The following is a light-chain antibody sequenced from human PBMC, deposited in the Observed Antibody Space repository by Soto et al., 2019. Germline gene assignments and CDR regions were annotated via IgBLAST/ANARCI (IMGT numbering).Light chain of an antibody. CDR1: QTISSW. Sequence: DIQMPQSPSTLSGSVGDRVTITCRASQTISSWLAWYQQKPGKAPKLLIYKASTLKSGVPSRFSGSGSGTEFTLTISSLQPDEFATYYCQHYNSYSEAVGQGTKVDI. J-gene: IGKJ1*01. CDR2: KAS. CDR3: QHYNSYSEA. V-gene: IGKV1-5*03.